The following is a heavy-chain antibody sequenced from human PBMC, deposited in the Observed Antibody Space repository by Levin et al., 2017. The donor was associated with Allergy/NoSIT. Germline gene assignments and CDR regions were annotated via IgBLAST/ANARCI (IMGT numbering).Heavy chain of an antibody. D-gene: IGHD1-1*01. V-gene: IGHV4-4*02. CDR2: IYIGGST. CDR1: GGFISNTNW. Sequence: MPSETLSLTCAVSGGFISNTNWWSWVRQPPGKGLEWIGQIYIGGSTNYNASLKSRVTMSVDKSKNQLSLNLYSVTAADTAVYYCARHRNWHFDSWGQGTLVTVSS. CDR3: ARHRNWHFDS. J-gene: IGHJ4*02.